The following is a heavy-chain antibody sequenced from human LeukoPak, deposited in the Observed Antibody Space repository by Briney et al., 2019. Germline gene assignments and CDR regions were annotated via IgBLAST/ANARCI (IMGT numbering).Heavy chain of an antibody. CDR1: GFTFSSYA. Sequence: LPGGSLRLSCAASGFTFSSYAMSWVRQAPGKGLERVSAISGSGGSTYYADSVKGRFTISRDNSKNTLYLQMNSLRAEDTAVYYCAKEESSGGSYRYYYYYYGMDVWGQGTTVTVSS. D-gene: IGHD1-26*01. CDR2: ISGSGGST. V-gene: IGHV3-23*01. CDR3: AKEESSGGSYRYYYYYYGMDV. J-gene: IGHJ6*02.